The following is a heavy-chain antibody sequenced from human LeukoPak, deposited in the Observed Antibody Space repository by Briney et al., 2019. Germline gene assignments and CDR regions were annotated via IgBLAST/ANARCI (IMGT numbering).Heavy chain of an antibody. CDR2: IYPGDSDT. D-gene: IGHD5-12*01. J-gene: IGHJ5*02. CDR1: GYTFTNYW. Sequence: GESLKISCKASGYTFTNYWIGWVRQMPGKGLEWMGTIYPGDSDTRYSPSFQGQVTISADKSISIAYLQWTSLRASDTAMYYCARRAYSHEWFDPWGQGTLVTVSS. V-gene: IGHV5-51*01. CDR3: ARRAYSHEWFDP.